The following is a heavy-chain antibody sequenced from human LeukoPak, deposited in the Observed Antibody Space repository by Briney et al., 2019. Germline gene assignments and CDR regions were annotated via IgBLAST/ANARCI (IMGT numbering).Heavy chain of an antibody. D-gene: IGHD3-16*02. CDR1: GASLSRSRYS. J-gene: IGHJ5*02. Sequence: SETLSLTCTVSGASLSRSRYSWGWLRQPPGKGLEWIGTFHSNGNTYYNPSLKSRVTISVDSSKNQLSLNLGSLTAADTAVYYCARLPTGYPNWVDPGGQGTLVTVSA. CDR3: ARLPTGYPNWVDP. V-gene: IGHV4-39*01. CDR2: FHSNGNT.